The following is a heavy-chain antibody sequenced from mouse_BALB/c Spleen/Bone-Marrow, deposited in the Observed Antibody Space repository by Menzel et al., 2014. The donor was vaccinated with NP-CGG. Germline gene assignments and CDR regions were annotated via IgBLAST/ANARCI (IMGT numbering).Heavy chain of an antibody. CDR2: INRNGGST. CDR3: ARDYYCSSDC. V-gene: IGHV5-6-3*01. J-gene: IGHJ2*01. CDR1: GFTFSSYG. Sequence: EVKLMESGGGLVQPGGSLQLSCAASGFTFSSYGMSWVRQTPDKRLELVATINRNGGSTYYPDSVKGRFTIARDNAKNTLYLQMSSLKSEDTAMYYCARDYYCSSDCWGQGTTLTVSS. D-gene: IGHD1-1*01.